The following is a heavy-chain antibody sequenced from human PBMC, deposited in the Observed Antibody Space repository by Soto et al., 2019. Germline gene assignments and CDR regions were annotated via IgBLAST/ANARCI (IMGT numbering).Heavy chain of an antibody. J-gene: IGHJ4*02. D-gene: IGHD3-22*01. Sequence: PGGSLRLSCAASGFIFNNYAMSWVRQAQGKGLEWVSVICGSGGTTSYADSVKGRFTISRDDSKNTLYLQMNSLRAEDSAVYYCATTRISSCYEAGDSWGQGTLVTVSS. CDR2: ICGSGGTT. CDR3: ATTRISSCYEAGDS. V-gene: IGHV3-23*01. CDR1: GFIFNNYA.